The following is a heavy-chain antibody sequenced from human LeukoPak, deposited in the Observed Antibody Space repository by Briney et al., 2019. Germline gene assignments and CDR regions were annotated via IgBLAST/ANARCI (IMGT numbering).Heavy chain of an antibody. CDR2: INPNSGGT. CDR1: GYTFTGYY. D-gene: IGHD1-1*01. V-gene: IGHV1-2*02. Sequence: ASVKVSCKGSGYTFTGYYIHWLRQAPGQGLEWMGWINPNSGGTNYAQKFQGRVTMTRDTSISTAYMELSRLRSDDTAVYYCARDTTLEAFDIWGQGTMVTVSS. CDR3: ARDTTLEAFDI. J-gene: IGHJ3*02.